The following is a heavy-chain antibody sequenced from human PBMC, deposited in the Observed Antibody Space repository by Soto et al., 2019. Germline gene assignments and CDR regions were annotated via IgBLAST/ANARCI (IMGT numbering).Heavy chain of an antibody. CDR1: GYPFTSFN. J-gene: IGHJ6*02. Sequence: ASVKVSCKASGYPFTSFNINWVRQAPGQGLEWMGWISPYNGNTNYGQTLQGRVTLTTDTSTSTVYMELRSLRSDDTAVYYCARDQSFDRSYYSGIDVWGQGTTVTVSS. V-gene: IGHV1-18*01. CDR3: ARDQSFDRSYYSGIDV. D-gene: IGHD3-10*01. CDR2: ISPYNGNT.